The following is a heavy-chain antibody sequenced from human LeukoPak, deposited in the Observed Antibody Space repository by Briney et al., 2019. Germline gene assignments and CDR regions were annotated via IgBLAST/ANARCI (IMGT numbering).Heavy chain of an antibody. J-gene: IGHJ4*02. CDR1: GFTFNTYI. CDR3: ARSGSHRNSGYDY. V-gene: IGHV3-48*04. D-gene: IGHD5-12*01. Sequence: GGSLRLSCAASGFTFNTYIMNWVRRAPGKGLEWVSYIRNSTNNIYYADSVRGRFTISRDNAKNSLYLQMNSLRVEDTGVYYCARSGSHRNSGYDYWGQGTLVTVSS. CDR2: IRNSTNNI.